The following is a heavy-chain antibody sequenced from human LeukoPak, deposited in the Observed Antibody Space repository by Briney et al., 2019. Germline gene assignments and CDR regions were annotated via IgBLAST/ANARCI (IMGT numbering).Heavy chain of an antibody. CDR1: GFTLSTYW. D-gene: IGHD6-19*01. J-gene: IGHJ4*02. CDR3: ARDRGSSGRLGRFDN. CDR2: IKQDGSEK. Sequence: PGGSLRLSCAASGFTLSTYWMTWVHQAPGKGLEWVANIKQDGSEKYYVDSVKGRFTISRDNAKKLLYLQMNSLRVEDTAVYYCARDRGSSGRLGRFDNWGQGTLVTVSP. V-gene: IGHV3-7*01.